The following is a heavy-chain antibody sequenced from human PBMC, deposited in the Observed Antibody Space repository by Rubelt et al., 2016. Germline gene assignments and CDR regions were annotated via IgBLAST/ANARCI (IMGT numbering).Heavy chain of an antibody. CDR1: GYTFTSYG. J-gene: IGHJ4*02. V-gene: IGHV1-18*01. CDR2: ISAYNGNT. D-gene: IGHD4-23*01. Sequence: QVQLVQSGAEVKKPGASVKVYCKASGYTFTSYGISWVRQAPGQGLEWMGWISAYNGNTNYAPKLQGRATMTTDTSTSTAYMELRSLRSDDTAVYYCARDVGGNSVLYYFDYWGQGTLVTVSS. CDR3: ARDVGGNSVLYYFDY.